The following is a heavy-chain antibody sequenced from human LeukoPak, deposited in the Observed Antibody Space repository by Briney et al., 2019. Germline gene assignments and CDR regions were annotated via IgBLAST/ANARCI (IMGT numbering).Heavy chain of an antibody. Sequence: SDTLSLTCIVSGGSISSYYWTWIRQPPGKGLEWIGDIDYSARTNYNPSLKSRATISVDTSKNQFSLKLTSVTTADTAVHYCARYSGSYSFEYWGQGTLVTVSS. J-gene: IGHJ4*02. CDR2: IDYSART. V-gene: IGHV4-59*07. CDR3: ARYSGSYSFEY. CDR1: GGSISSYY. D-gene: IGHD1-26*01.